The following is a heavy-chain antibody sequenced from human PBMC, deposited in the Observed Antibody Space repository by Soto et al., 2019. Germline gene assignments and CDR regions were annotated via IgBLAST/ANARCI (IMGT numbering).Heavy chain of an antibody. Sequence: QVQLVQSGAEVKKPGASVKVSCKASGYTFTSYAMHWVRQAPGQRLEWMGWINAGNGNTKYSQKFQGRVTITRDTSASTAYMELSSLRSEDTAVYYCARALDYYYYYGMDVWGQGTTVTVSS. J-gene: IGHJ6*02. CDR2: INAGNGNT. V-gene: IGHV1-3*01. CDR1: GYTFTSYA. CDR3: ARALDYYYYYGMDV.